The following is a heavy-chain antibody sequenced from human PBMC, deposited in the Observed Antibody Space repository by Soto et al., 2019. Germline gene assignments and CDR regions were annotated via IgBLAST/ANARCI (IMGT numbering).Heavy chain of an antibody. D-gene: IGHD1-1*01. Sequence: QVQLVESGGGVVQPGRSLRLSCEASGFTFRNHGMHWVRQAPGKGLEWLAVIWYDGSDKYYADSVKGRFTISRDNSKNTLYRQMNSLTCGDTAVYYCARWSDNKVVDPGGQGTVVTVS. J-gene: IGHJ5*02. CDR3: ARWSDNKVVDP. V-gene: IGHV3-33*01. CDR1: GFTFRNHG. CDR2: IWYDGSDK.